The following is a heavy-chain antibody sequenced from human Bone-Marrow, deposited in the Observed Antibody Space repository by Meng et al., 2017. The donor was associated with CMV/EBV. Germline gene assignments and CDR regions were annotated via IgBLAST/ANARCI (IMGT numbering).Heavy chain of an antibody. J-gene: IGHJ6*02. CDR2: TYYRSKWYN. V-gene: IGHV6-1*01. D-gene: IGHD3-22*01. CDR3: ARGPDYYDRNYYYGMAV. Sequence: LRLSCAISGDSVSSNSAAWNWIRQSPSRGLEWLGRTYYRSKWYNDYAVSVKSRITINPDTSKNQFSLQLNSVTPEDTAVYYCARGPDYYDRNYYYGMAVWGQGHTVAVAS. CDR1: GDSVSSNSAA.